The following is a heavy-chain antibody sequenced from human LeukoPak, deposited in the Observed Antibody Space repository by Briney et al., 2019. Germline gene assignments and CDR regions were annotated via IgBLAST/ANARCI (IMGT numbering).Heavy chain of an antibody. Sequence: ASVKVSCKASGYTFTSYDINWVRQATGQGLEWMGWMNPNSGNTGYAQKFQGRVTMTRNTSISTAYMELSSLRSEDTAVYYCARGLRGTGYLLYWGQGTLVTVSS. J-gene: IGHJ4*02. CDR3: ARGLRGTGYLLY. CDR1: GYTFTSYD. D-gene: IGHD1-1*01. V-gene: IGHV1-8*01. CDR2: MNPNSGNT.